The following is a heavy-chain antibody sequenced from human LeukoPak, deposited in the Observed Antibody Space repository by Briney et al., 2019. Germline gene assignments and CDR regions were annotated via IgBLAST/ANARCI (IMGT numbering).Heavy chain of an antibody. D-gene: IGHD1-26*01. V-gene: IGHV4-4*07. CDR1: GDSISYFY. Sequence: SETLSLTCSVSGDSISYFYWSWIRQAAGKGLEWIGRMSSSGNNDYNASLKSRVTMSVDTSKNQLSLKVSSVTAADTAVYYCAGDYPGWWDHNKGDAFDIWGQGTMDTVSS. CDR3: AGDYPGWWDHNKGDAFDI. CDR2: MSSSGNN. J-gene: IGHJ3*02.